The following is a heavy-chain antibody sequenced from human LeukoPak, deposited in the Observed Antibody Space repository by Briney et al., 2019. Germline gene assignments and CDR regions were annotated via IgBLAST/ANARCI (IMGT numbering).Heavy chain of an antibody. D-gene: IGHD1-1*01. CDR3: AKAELEDYYYYYYMDV. J-gene: IGHJ6*03. Sequence: GGSLRLSCAASGFTFSSYAMSWVRQAPGKGLEWVSAISGSGGSTYYADSVKGRFTISRDNSKNTLYLQMNSLRAEDTAVYYCAKAELEDYYYYYYMDVWSKGTTVTVSS. CDR1: GFTFSSYA. V-gene: IGHV3-23*01. CDR2: ISGSGGST.